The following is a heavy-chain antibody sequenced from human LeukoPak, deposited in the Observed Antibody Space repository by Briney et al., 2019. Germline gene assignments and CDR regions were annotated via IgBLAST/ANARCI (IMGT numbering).Heavy chain of an antibody. J-gene: IGHJ4*02. Sequence: SETLSLTCAVYGGSFSGYYWSWIRQPPGKGLEWIGEINHSGSTNYNPSLKGRVTISVDTSKNQFSLKLSSVTAADTAVYYCARTTGPGYFDWYYFDYWGQGTLVTVSS. CDR2: INHSGST. V-gene: IGHV4-34*01. CDR3: ARTTGPGYFDWYYFDY. D-gene: IGHD3-9*01. CDR1: GGSFSGYY.